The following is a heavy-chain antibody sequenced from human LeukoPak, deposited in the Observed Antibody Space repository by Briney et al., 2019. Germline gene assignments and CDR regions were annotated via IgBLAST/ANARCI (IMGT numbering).Heavy chain of an antibody. CDR2: FDPEDCET. CDR1: GYTLTELS. Sequence: GSSVKVSCKVSGYTLTELSMHWVRQAPGKGLEWMGGFDPEDCETIYAQKFQGRVTMTEDTSTDTAYMELSSLRSEDTAVYYCATLGNYSSGWDYWGQGTLVTVSS. CDR3: ATLGNYSSGWDY. J-gene: IGHJ4*02. V-gene: IGHV1-24*01. D-gene: IGHD6-19*01.